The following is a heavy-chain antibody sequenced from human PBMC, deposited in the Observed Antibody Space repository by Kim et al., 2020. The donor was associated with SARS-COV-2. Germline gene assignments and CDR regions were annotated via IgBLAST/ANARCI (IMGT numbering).Heavy chain of an antibody. D-gene: IGHD2-15*01. Sequence: GGSLRLSCAASGFTVSSNYMTWVRQAPGKGLEWLSVIYTGGSTYYADSVKGRFTISRDNSKNTLYLQMNSLGDEDTAIYYCSTSRGGYNWIEPWGQGTL. J-gene: IGHJ5*02. V-gene: IGHV3-53*01. CDR1: GFTVSSNY. CDR2: IYTGGST. CDR3: STSRGGYNWIEP.